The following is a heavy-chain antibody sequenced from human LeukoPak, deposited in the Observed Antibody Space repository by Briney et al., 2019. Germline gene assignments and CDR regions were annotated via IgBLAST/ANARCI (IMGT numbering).Heavy chain of an antibody. CDR3: ARAGYGSGPREPYYYGMDV. D-gene: IGHD3-10*01. Sequence: SQTLSLTCAVSGGSISSGGYSWGWLRQPPGKGLEWLGYIYHSGSTYYNPSLKSRVTISVDRSKNQFSLKLSSVTAADTAVYYCARAGYGSGPREPYYYGMDVWGKGTTVTVSS. V-gene: IGHV4-30-2*01. J-gene: IGHJ6*04. CDR1: GGSISSGGYS. CDR2: IYHSGST.